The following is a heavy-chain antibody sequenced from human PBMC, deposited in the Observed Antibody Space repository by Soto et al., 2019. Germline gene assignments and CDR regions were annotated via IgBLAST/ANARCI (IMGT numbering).Heavy chain of an antibody. D-gene: IGHD3-10*01. J-gene: IGHJ6*02. CDR1: GGSFSGYY. CDR2: INHSGST. V-gene: IGHV4-34*01. CDR3: ARLPITMVRGVITSHRIYYYGMDV. Sequence: SETLSLSCAVYGGSFSGYYWSWIRQPPGKGLEWIGEINHSGSTNYNPSLKSRVTISVDTSKNQFSLKLSSVTAADTAVYYCARLPITMVRGVITSHRIYYYGMDVWGQGTTVTVSS.